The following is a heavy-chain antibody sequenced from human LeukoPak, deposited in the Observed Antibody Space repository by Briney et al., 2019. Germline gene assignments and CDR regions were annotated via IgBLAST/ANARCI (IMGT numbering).Heavy chain of an antibody. Sequence: SETLSLTCTVSGGSISSSSYYWGWIRQPPGKGLEWIGSIYYSGSTYYNPSLKSRVIISVDTSKNQFSLKLSSVTAADTAVYYCARAPQRDHYGDYFDYWGQGTLVTVSS. CDR3: ARAPQRDHYGDYFDY. CDR2: IYYSGST. J-gene: IGHJ4*02. CDR1: GGSISSSSYY. D-gene: IGHD4-17*01. V-gene: IGHV4-39*07.